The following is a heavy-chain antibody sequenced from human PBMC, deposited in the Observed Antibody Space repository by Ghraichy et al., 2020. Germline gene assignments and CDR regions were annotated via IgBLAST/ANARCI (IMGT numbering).Heavy chain of an antibody. CDR3: ARGLSVVVVPAANPHYYYYMDV. J-gene: IGHJ6*03. V-gene: IGHV1-46*03. CDR2: INPSGGST. D-gene: IGHD2-2*01. Sequence: ASVKVSCKASGYTFTSYYMHWVRQAPGQGLEWMGIINPSGGSTSYAQKFQGRVTMTRDTSTSTVYMELSSLRSEDTAVYYCARGLSVVVVPAANPHYYYYMDVWGKGTTVTVSS. CDR1: GYTFTSYY.